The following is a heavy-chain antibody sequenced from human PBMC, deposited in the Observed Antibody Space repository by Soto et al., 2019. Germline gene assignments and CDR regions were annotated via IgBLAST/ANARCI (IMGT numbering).Heavy chain of an antibody. J-gene: IGHJ4*02. Sequence: EVQLLESGGGLVQPGGSLRLSCAASGFTFSSYAMSWVRQAPGKGLEWVSAISGSGGSTYYADSVKGRFTIYRDNSKNTLYLQMNSLRAEDTAVYYCAKAVVGLGYCSGGSCYSGYWGQGTLVTVSS. CDR3: AKAVVGLGYCSGGSCYSGY. CDR1: GFTFSSYA. CDR2: ISGSGGST. D-gene: IGHD2-15*01. V-gene: IGHV3-23*01.